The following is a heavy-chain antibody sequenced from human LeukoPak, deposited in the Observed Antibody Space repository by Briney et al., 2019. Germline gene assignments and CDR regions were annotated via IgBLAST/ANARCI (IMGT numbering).Heavy chain of an antibody. CDR1: GFTFSSYE. CDR3: ARDRSGYFDL. V-gene: IGHV3-48*03. Sequence: GGSLRLSCAASGFTFSSYEMNWVRQAPGKGLEWVSYISSSGSTIYYADSVKGRFTISRDNAKNSLYLQMNSLRAEDTAVYYCARDRSGYFDLWGRGTLVTVSS. J-gene: IGHJ2*01. CDR2: ISSSGSTI.